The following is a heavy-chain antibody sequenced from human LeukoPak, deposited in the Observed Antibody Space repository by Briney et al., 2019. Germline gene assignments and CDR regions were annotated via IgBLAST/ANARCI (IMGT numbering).Heavy chain of an antibody. CDR3: AREGIAAAGDNWFDP. CDR2: IIPILGIA. J-gene: IGHJ5*02. CDR1: GGTFSSYA. V-gene: IGHV1-69*04. Sequence: SVKVSCKASGGTFSSYAISWVRQAPGHGLEWMGRIIPILGIANYAQKFQGRVTITADKSTSTAYMELRSLRSDDTAVYYCAREGIAAAGDNWFDPWGQGTLVTVSS. D-gene: IGHD6-13*01.